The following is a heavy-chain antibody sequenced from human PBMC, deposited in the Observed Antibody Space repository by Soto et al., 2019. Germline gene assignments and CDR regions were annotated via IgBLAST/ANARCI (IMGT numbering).Heavy chain of an antibody. CDR2: IDYRGNT. D-gene: IGHD3-9*01. CDR1: CDSINSYKYY. CDR3: ARLEGLAAISYYFDF. J-gene: IGHJ4*02. V-gene: IGHV4-39*01. Sequence: SETLPLTCSFYCDSINSYKYYLGFIRHPPRKGLEWIGRIDYRGNTYYNPSLQTRVTVSLNKSKIQFSLKLNSVTAADSAVYFCARLEGLAAISYYFDFWGQGAVVTVAS.